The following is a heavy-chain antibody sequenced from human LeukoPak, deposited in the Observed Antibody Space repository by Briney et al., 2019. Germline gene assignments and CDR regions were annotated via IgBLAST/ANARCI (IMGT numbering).Heavy chain of an antibody. J-gene: IGHJ4*02. CDR2: IYHSGKS. CDR1: GYSISSGYY. V-gene: IGHV4-38-2*02. D-gene: IGHD3-22*01. Sequence: SETLSLTCSVSGYSISSGYYWDWIRQPPGKGLEWIASIYHSGKSYYNPSLESRVTISVDTSKNQFSLKLSSVTAADTAVYYCARVLVVTTSFDYWGQGTLVTVSS. CDR3: ARVLVVTTSFDY.